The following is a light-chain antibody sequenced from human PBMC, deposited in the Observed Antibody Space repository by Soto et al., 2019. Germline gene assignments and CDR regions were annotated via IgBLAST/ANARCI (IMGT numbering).Light chain of an antibody. CDR3: QQYLTSPKT. CDR2: AAS. Sequence: EIVLTQSPETLSLSPGDRATLSCRASQSVSRTYLAWYQQKPAQAPRLLIYAASRRAPGIPERFSGSGSGTDFTLTISRLEPEDFAVYYCQQYLTSPKTFGQGTKVDIK. V-gene: IGKV3-20*01. CDR1: QSVSRTY. J-gene: IGKJ1*01.